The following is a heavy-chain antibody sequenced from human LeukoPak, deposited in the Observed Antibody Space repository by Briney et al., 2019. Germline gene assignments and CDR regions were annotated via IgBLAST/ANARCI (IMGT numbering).Heavy chain of an antibody. D-gene: IGHD1-26*01. Sequence: PGGSLRLSCVASGFTFSTFAMTWVRQAPGKGLEWVSTVSGNGGATFNADSVKGRFTISRDDSRNTLYLQMNSLRGDDTAVYYCAKDVGKWESLHFFDYWGQGTLVTVSS. CDR3: AKDVGKWESLHFFDY. J-gene: IGHJ4*02. CDR2: VSGNGGAT. CDR1: GFTFSTFA. V-gene: IGHV3-23*01.